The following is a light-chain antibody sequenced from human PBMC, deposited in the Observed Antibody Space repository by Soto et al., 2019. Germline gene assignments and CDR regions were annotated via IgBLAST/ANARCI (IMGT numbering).Light chain of an antibody. CDR2: KAS. J-gene: IGKJ1*01. Sequence: DIQMTQSPSTLSASVGDRVTITCRASQSISSWLAWYQQKPGKAPKLLIYKASSLESGVPSRFSGSGSGTEFTLTISSLQPDDFATYYCQQYASYPVMFGQGTKVDIK. CDR1: QSISSW. V-gene: IGKV1-5*03. CDR3: QQYASYPVM.